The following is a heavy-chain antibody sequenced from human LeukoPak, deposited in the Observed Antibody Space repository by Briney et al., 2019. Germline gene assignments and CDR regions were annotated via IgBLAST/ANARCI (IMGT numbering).Heavy chain of an antibody. CDR1: GFTFSSYG. V-gene: IGHV3-30*18. D-gene: IGHD5-12*01. CDR3: AKFSRGRGYDYAVSQRRYFDY. J-gene: IGHJ4*02. CDR2: ISYDGSNK. Sequence: GGSLRLSCAASGFTFSSYGMHWVRQAPGKGLEWVAVISYDGSNKYYADSVKGRFTISRDNSKNTLYLQMNSLRAEDTAVYYCAKFSRGRGYDYAVSQRRYFDYWGQGTLVTVSS.